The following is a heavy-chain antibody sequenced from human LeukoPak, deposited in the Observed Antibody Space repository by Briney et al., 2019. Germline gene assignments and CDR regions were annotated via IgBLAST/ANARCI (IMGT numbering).Heavy chain of an antibody. CDR2: IKPDGSET. Sequence: PGGSLRLSCVASRFTLRNHYMSWVHQAPGKGRDWVATIKPDGSETFYVDSVKGRFTVSRDNAKNSLYLQMSSLRAEDTAVYHCARNLVHLWNVFDFWGLGTMVTVSS. V-gene: IGHV3-7*01. D-gene: IGHD5-18*01. CDR1: RFTLRNHY. J-gene: IGHJ3*01. CDR3: ARNLVHLWNVFDF.